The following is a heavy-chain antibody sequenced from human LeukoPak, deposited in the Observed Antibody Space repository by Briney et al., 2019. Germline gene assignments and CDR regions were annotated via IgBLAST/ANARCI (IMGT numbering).Heavy chain of an antibody. CDR1: GGSISSSNYY. D-gene: IGHD1-26*01. CDR2: IYYSGST. J-gene: IGHJ4*02. CDR3: ASWVKYSGSYYAGFDY. Sequence: SETLSLTCTVSGGSISSSNYYWGWVRQSPGKGLEWIGGIYYSGSTSYNPSLMSRVTISVDKSKNQFSLKLSSVTAADTAVYYCASWVKYSGSYYAGFDYWGQGTLVTVSS. V-gene: IGHV4-39*07.